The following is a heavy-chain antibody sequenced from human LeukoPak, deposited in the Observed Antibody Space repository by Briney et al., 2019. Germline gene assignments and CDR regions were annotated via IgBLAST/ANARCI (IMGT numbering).Heavy chain of an antibody. V-gene: IGHV4-39*01. D-gene: IGHD6-6*01. J-gene: IGHJ4*02. Sequence: SETLSLTCTVSGGSISSSSYSWGWIRQPPGEGLEWIGSIYYSGSTYYNPSLKSRVTISVDTSKNQFSLKLSSVTAADTAVYYCARFLAFPYSSSSGDRDYWGQGTLVTVSS. CDR3: ARFLAFPYSSSSGDRDY. CDR2: IYYSGST. CDR1: GGSISSSSYS.